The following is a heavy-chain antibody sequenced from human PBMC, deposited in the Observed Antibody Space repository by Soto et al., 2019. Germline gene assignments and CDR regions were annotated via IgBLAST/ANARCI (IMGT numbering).Heavy chain of an antibody. J-gene: IGHJ6*02. CDR2: ISSSSSYI. CDR3: ARDSLPAAPYYYYGMDV. CDR1: GFTFSSYS. D-gene: IGHD2-2*01. Sequence: PGGSLRLSCAASGFTFSSYSMNWVRQAPGKGLEWVSSISSSSSYIYYADSVKGRFTISRDNAKNSLYLQMNSLRAEDTAVYYCARDSLPAAPYYYYGMDVWGQGTTVTVSS. V-gene: IGHV3-21*01.